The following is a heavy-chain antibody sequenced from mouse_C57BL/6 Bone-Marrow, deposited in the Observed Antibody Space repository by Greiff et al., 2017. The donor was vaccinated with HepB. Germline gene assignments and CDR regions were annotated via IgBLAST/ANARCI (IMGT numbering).Heavy chain of an antibody. CDR3: ARLGRGWYFDV. CDR2: IYPGDGDT. D-gene: IGHD3-1*01. CDR1: GYAFSSYW. J-gene: IGHJ1*03. Sequence: QVQLKESGAELVKPGASVKISCKASGYAFSSYWMNWVKQRPGKGLEWIGQIYPGDGDTNYNGKLKGKATLTADKSTSTAYMQLSSLTSEDSAVYFCARLGRGWYFDVWGTGTTVTVSS. V-gene: IGHV1-80*01.